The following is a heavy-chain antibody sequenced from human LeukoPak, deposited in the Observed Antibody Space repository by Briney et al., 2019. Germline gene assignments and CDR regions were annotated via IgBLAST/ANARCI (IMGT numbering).Heavy chain of an antibody. D-gene: IGHD6-6*01. Sequence: GGSLRLSCAASVFTFSSYAMSWVRQAPGKGLEWVSGIGASGDTTYYADSVMGRFTISRDNSKNTLYVQMNTLRAEDTAIYYCAKLRPYTNSPIDYWGPGTLVTVSS. CDR3: AKLRPYTNSPIDY. CDR2: IGASGDTT. J-gene: IGHJ4*02. CDR1: VFTFSSYA. V-gene: IGHV3-23*01.